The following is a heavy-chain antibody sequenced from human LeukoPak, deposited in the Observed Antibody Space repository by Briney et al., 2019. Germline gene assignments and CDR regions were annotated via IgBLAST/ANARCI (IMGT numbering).Heavy chain of an antibody. Sequence: GGSLRLSCAASGFTVSSNYMSWVRQAPGKGLEWVSVSYSDGSTYYADSVKGRFTISRDNSKNTLYLQINSLRAEDTAVYYCARDYNYYHSSGYLYYFDYWGQGTLVTVSS. CDR1: GFTVSSNY. D-gene: IGHD3-22*01. CDR2: SYSDGST. V-gene: IGHV3-66*01. CDR3: ARDYNYYHSSGYLYYFDY. J-gene: IGHJ4*02.